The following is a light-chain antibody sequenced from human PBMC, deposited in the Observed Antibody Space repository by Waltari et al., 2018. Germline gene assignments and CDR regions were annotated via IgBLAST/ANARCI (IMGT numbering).Light chain of an antibody. CDR2: DVT. CDR3: CSYAGSYTHVV. Sequence: SALTQPRSVSGSPGQSVTISCTGTSRAVGGYDYVSWYQPHPGKAPKLMICDVTKRPSGVPDRFSGSKSGNTASLTISGLQAEDEADYYCCSYAGSYTHVVFGGGTKLTVL. J-gene: IGLJ2*01. V-gene: IGLV2-11*01. CDR1: SRAVGGYDY.